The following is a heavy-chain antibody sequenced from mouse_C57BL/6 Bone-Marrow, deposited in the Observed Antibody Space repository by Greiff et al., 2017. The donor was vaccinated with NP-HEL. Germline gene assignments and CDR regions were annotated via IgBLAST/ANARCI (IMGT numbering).Heavy chain of an antibody. J-gene: IGHJ4*01. CDR3: ARARLVVATRGYCAMDY. V-gene: IGHV1-81*01. D-gene: IGHD1-1*01. CDR1: GYTFTSYG. CDR2: IYPRSGNT. Sequence: QVQLQQSGAELARPGASVKLSCKASGYTFTSYGISWVKQRTGQGLEWIGEIYPRSGNTYYTEKFKGKATLTTDKSSSTAYMERSSLTSEDTAVYFCARARLVVATRGYCAMDYWGQGTSVTVSS.